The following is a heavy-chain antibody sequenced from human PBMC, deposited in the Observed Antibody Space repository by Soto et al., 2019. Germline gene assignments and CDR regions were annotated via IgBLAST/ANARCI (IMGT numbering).Heavy chain of an antibody. CDR2: IIPFFGTA. Sequence: QVQLVQSGAEVKKPGSSVKVSCKASGGTFSSYAISWVRQAPGQGLEWMGGIIPFFGTANYAQKFQGRVTSTADESTSTAYMELSSLSSEDTAVYYCARYRYGYSYFDYWGQGTLVTVSS. V-gene: IGHV1-69*12. CDR3: ARYRYGYSYFDY. CDR1: GGTFSSYA. D-gene: IGHD5-18*01. J-gene: IGHJ4*02.